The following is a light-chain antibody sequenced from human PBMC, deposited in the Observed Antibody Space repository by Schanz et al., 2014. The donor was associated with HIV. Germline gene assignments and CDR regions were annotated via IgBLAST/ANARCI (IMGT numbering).Light chain of an antibody. V-gene: IGKV1-39*01. CDR2: AAS. J-gene: IGKJ2*01. CDR3: QQYNSYPYT. CDR1: QSISDS. Sequence: DIQMPQSPSSLSASVGDTVTITCRASQSISDSLNWYQQKPGKAPKLLIYAASSLQGGVPSRFSGSESGTDFTLTISSLQPDDFATYYCQQYNSYPYTFGQGTKLEIK.